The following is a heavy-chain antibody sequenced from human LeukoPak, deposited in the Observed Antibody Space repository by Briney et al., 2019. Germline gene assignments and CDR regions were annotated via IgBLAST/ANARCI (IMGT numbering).Heavy chain of an antibody. J-gene: IGHJ4*02. CDR3: ARGSAYYYDSSGYPTFDY. V-gene: IGHV4-59*01. CDR2: IYYSGST. D-gene: IGHD3-22*01. CDR1: GGSISSYY. Sequence: SETLSLTCTVSGGSISSYYWSWIRQPPGKGLEWIVYIYYSGSTNYNTSLKSRVTISVDTSKNQFSLTLSYVTAADTAVYYCARGSAYYYDSSGYPTFDYWGQGTLVTVSS.